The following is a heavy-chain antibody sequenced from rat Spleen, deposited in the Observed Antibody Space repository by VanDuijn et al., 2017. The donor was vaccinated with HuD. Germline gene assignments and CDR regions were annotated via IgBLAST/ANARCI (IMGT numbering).Heavy chain of an antibody. D-gene: IGHD1-10*01. CDR1: GFTFNNYW. J-gene: IGHJ2*01. V-gene: IGHV5-31*01. CDR3: AKDNNWYFEF. Sequence: EVQLVESGGGLVRPGRSLKLSCVASGFTFNNYWMTWVRQAPGKGLEWVATITSGGSNTYYPDSVKGRFTISRNNAKSTLYLQMDSLRSEDTATYYCAKDNNWYFEFWGQGVMVTVSS. CDR2: ITSGGSNT.